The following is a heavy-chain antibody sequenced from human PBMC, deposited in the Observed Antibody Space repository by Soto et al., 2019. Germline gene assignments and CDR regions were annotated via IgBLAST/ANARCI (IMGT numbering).Heavy chain of an antibody. V-gene: IGHV3-21*01. CDR2: ISSSSSYI. J-gene: IGHJ1*01. D-gene: IGHD3-10*01. CDR1: GFTFSSYS. CDR3: ARASMRSYYKAAEYFQH. Sequence: GGSLRLSCAASGFTFSSYSMNWVRQAPGKGLEWVSSISSSSSYIYYADSVKGRFTISRDNAKNSLYLQMNSLRAEDTAVYYCARASMRSYYKAAEYFQHWGQGTLVTVSS.